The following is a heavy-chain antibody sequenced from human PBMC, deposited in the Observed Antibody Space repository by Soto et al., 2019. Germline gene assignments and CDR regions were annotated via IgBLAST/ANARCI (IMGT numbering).Heavy chain of an antibody. V-gene: IGHV1-3*01. CDR2: INAGNGNT. CDR1: GYTFTSYA. CDR3: ARDSHLWFGELLYHY. D-gene: IGHD3-10*01. J-gene: IGHJ4*02. Sequence: ASVKVSCKASGYTFTSYAMHWVRQAPGQRLEWMGWINAGNGNTKYSQKFQGRVTITRDTSASTAYMELSSLRSEDTAVYYCARDSHLWFGELLYHYWGQGTLVTVSS.